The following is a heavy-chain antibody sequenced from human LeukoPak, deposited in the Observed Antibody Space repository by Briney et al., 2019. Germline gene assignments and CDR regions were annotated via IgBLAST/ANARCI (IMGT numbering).Heavy chain of an antibody. V-gene: IGHV4-39*01. Sequence: SETLSLTCTVSGGSISSSSCYWGWLRQPPGKGLECSGSIYYSGSTYYNPSLKSRVTISVDTSKNQFSLKLSSVTAADTAVYYCARLPAGSGSLSYFDYWGQGTLATVYS. D-gene: IGHD3-10*01. CDR1: GGSISSSSCY. CDR3: ARLPAGSGSLSYFDY. J-gene: IGHJ4*02. CDR2: IYYSGST.